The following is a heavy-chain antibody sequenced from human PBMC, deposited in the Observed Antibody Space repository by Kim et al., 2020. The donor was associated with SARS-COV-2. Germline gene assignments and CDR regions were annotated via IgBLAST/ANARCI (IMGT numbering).Heavy chain of an antibody. CDR2: IYYSGST. D-gene: IGHD3-3*01. CDR1: GGSISSYY. Sequence: SETLSLTCTVSGGSISSYYWSWIRQPPGKGLEWIGYIYYSGSTNYNPSLKSRVTISVDTSKNQFSLKLSSVTAADTAVYYCARRWSGWGGFDIWGQGTMVTVSS. V-gene: IGHV4-59*13. CDR3: ARRWSGWGGFDI. J-gene: IGHJ3*02.